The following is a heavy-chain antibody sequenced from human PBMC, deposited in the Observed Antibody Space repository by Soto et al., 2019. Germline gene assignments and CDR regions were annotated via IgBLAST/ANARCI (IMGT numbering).Heavy chain of an antibody. Sequence: QVQLQESGPGLVKPSQTLSLTCTVSGGPISSGGYYWSWIRQHPGKGLEWIGYIYYSGSTYYNPSLKSRVTISVDTSKNQFSLKLRSVTAADTAVYYCARVEPGSYGPTNSDAFDIWGQGTMVTVSS. CDR1: GGPISSGGYY. CDR2: IYYSGST. CDR3: ARVEPGSYGPTNSDAFDI. D-gene: IGHD1-26*01. V-gene: IGHV4-31*03. J-gene: IGHJ3*02.